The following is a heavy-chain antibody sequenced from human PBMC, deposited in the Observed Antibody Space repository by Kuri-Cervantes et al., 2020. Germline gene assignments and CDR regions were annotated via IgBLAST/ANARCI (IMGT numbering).Heavy chain of an antibody. J-gene: IGHJ6*02. CDR2: ISGSGGST. Sequence: GGSLRLSCAASGFTFSSYAMSWVRQAPGKGLEWVSAISGSGGSTYYADSVKGRFTISRDNSKNTLYLQMNSLRAEDTAVYYCASGTELLWFGDYYYGMDVWGQGTTVTVSS. D-gene: IGHD3-10*01. CDR3: ASGTELLWFGDYYYGMDV. CDR1: GFTFSSYA. V-gene: IGHV3-23*01.